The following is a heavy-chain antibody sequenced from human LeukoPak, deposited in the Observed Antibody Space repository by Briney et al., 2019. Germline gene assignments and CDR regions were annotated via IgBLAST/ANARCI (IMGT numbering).Heavy chain of an antibody. CDR3: ARGRGYNSFDY. CDR2: ISHSGST. Sequence: SETLSLTXAVYGGSFSGYYWGLIRQPPGKGLEWIGEISHSGSTNYNPSLKSRITISVDTSKNQFSLKLSSVTAADTAVYYCARGRGYNSFDYWGQGTLVTVSS. CDR1: GGSFSGYY. D-gene: IGHD2/OR15-2a*01. V-gene: IGHV4-34*01. J-gene: IGHJ4*02.